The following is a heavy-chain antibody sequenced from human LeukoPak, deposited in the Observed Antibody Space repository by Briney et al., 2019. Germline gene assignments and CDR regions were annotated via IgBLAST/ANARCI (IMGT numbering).Heavy chain of an antibody. D-gene: IGHD3-22*01. CDR3: AREVPPIYYYDSSGPFDY. CDR1: GYTFTGYY. Sequence: ASVKVSCKASGYTFTGYYMHWVRQAPGQGLEWMGWINPNSGGTNYAQKFQGWVTMTRDTSISTAYMELSRLRSDDTAVYYCAREVPPIYYYDSSGPFDYWGQGTLVTVSS. V-gene: IGHV1-2*04. J-gene: IGHJ4*02. CDR2: INPNSGGT.